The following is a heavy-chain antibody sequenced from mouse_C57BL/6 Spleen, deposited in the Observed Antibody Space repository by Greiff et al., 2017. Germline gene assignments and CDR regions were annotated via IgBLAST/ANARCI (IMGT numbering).Heavy chain of an antibody. Sequence: VKLMESGAELVRPGTSVKVSCKASGYSFTNYLIEWVKQRPGQGLEWIGVINPGSGGTNYNEKFKGKATLTADKSSSTAYMQLSSLTSEDSAVYFGARSGIYYAYDGDFAYWGQGTLVTVSA. CDR2: INPGSGGT. CDR3: ARSGIYYAYDGDFAY. D-gene: IGHD2-2*01. V-gene: IGHV1-54*01. J-gene: IGHJ3*01. CDR1: GYSFTNYL.